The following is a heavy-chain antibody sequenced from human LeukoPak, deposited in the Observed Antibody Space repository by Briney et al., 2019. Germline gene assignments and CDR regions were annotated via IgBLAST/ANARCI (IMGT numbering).Heavy chain of an antibody. CDR3: ARDSRDSSGWSLSETDY. CDR1: GYTFTSYY. Sequence: GASVKVSCKASGYTFTSYYMHWVRQAPGQGLEWMGIINPSGGSTSYAQKFQGRVTITADKSTSTAYMELSSLRSEDTAVYYCARDSRDSSGWSLSETDYWGQGTLVTVSS. V-gene: IGHV1-46*01. J-gene: IGHJ4*02. CDR2: INPSGGST. D-gene: IGHD6-19*01.